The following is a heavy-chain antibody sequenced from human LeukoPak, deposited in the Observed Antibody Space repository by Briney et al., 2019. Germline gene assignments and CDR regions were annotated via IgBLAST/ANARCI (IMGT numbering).Heavy chain of an antibody. V-gene: IGHV3-48*03. CDR3: AELGITMIGGV. CDR2: ISSSGSTI. J-gene: IGHJ6*04. CDR1: GFTFGSYE. D-gene: IGHD3-10*02. Sequence: GGSLRLSCAASGFTFGSYEMNWVRQAPGKGLEWVSYISSSGSTIYYADSVKGRFTISRDNAKNSLYLQMNSLRAEDTAVYYCAELGITMIGGVWGKGTTVTISS.